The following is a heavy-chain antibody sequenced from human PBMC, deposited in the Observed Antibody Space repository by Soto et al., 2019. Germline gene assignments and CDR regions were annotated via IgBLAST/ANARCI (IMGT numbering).Heavy chain of an antibody. CDR3: ARGPKSSGWYGYPTTRFDP. V-gene: IGHV4-34*01. Sequence: SETLSLTCAVYGGSFSGYYWSWIRQPPGKGLEWIGEINHSGSTNYNPSLKSRVTISVDTSKNQFSLKLSSVTAADTAVYYCARGPKSSGWYGYPTTRFDPWGQGTLVTVSS. D-gene: IGHD6-19*01. CDR2: INHSGST. J-gene: IGHJ5*02. CDR1: GGSFSGYY.